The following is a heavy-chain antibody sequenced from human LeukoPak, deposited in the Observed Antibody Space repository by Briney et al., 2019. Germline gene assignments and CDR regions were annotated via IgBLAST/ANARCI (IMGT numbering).Heavy chain of an antibody. CDR1: RFTFSRYS. Sequence: GGSLRLSCPASRFTFSRYSMHWVRQAPGEGLEWVAVISFDGNNKYYADSVKGRFTISRDYSKNTLYLQMNGLRTEDTAVYWCATNYYDSSGPYYYAMDVWGQGTTVTVSS. CDR3: ATNYYDSSGPYYYAMDV. J-gene: IGHJ6*02. D-gene: IGHD3-22*01. V-gene: IGHV3-30-3*01. CDR2: ISFDGNNK.